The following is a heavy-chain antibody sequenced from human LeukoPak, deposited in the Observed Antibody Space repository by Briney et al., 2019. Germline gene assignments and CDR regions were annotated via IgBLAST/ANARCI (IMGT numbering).Heavy chain of an antibody. Sequence: PGGSLRLSCAASGFTFSGHAMHWARQAAGKGLEWLTVISTDGNDKHYADSVKGRFTVSRDNSKNTLFLQMNNLRTEDTAVYYCAKDKSVSADYYFDYWGQGTLVTVSS. CDR1: GFTFSGHA. CDR3: AKDKSVSADYYFDY. V-gene: IGHV3-30*04. D-gene: IGHD3-10*01. J-gene: IGHJ4*02. CDR2: ISTDGNDK.